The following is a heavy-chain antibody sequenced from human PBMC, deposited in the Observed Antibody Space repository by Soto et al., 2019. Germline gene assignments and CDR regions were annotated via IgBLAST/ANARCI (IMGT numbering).Heavy chain of an antibody. J-gene: IGHJ5*02. CDR1: GEGFSSYW. CDR2: IYPGDSVT. D-gene: IGHD4-17*01. V-gene: IGHV5-51*03. Sequence: EVQLVQSGAEVKKAGGSLKISCRGSGEGFSSYWIGWVRQMPGKALEGMGIIYPGDSVTRYRPSFQGQVTISADKSISTAYLQWSSLKASDTAMYYCVRLVGDIGDRFDPWGQGTLVTVSS. CDR3: VRLVGDIGDRFDP.